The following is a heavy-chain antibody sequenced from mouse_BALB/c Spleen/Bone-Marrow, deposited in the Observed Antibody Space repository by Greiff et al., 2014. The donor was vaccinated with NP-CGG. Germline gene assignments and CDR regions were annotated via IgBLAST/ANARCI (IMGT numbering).Heavy chain of an antibody. CDR1: GFTFSSYA. CDR3: EKQDYYGISPHWYFDV. Sequence: EVKLVESGGGLVKPGGSLKLSCAASGFTFSSYAMSWVRQTPEKRLEWVATISSGGSYTYYADSVKGRFTISRDTAKNTLYLQRGSRSSETTAIYSCEKQDYYGISPHWYFDVGGEGTRVTVSS. D-gene: IGHD1-1*01. CDR2: ISSGGSYT. J-gene: IGHJ1*01. V-gene: IGHV5-9-3*01.